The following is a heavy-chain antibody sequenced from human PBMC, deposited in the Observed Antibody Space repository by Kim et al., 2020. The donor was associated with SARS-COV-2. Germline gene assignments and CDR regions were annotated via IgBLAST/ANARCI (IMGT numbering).Heavy chain of an antibody. J-gene: IGHJ4*02. CDR2: ISSSGSTI. Sequence: GGSLRLSCAASGFTFSSYEMNWVRQAPGKGLEWVSYISSSGSTIYYADSVKGRFTISRDNAKNSLYLQMNSLRAEDTAVYYCARAFRGDIVVVVAAIGTYYFDYWGQGTLVTVSS. D-gene: IGHD2-15*01. CDR1: GFTFSSYE. CDR3: ARAFRGDIVVVVAAIGTYYFDY. V-gene: IGHV3-48*03.